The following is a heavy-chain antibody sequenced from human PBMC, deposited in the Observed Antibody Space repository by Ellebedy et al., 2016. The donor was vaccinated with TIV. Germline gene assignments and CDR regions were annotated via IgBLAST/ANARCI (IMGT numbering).Heavy chain of an antibody. D-gene: IGHD6-19*01. CDR3: TSGWGLKY. CDR1: GDSVSSVTSA. Sequence: MPSETLSLTCAIYGDSVSSVTSALNWPRNSPSRGLEWLGRTYYRSEWHYDSEASVSSRITIDSDPSLNQYSLHLNSVTPEETAVYYCTSGWGLKYWGQGTLVTVSS. J-gene: IGHJ4*02. V-gene: IGHV6-1*01. CDR2: TYYRSEWHY.